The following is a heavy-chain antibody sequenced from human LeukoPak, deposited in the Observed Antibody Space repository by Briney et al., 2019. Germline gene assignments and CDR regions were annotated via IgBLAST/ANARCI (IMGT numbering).Heavy chain of an antibody. CDR1: GFTFSSYE. Sequence: GGSLRLSCAASGFTFSSYEMNWVRQAPGKGLEWVSYISRSGSSIYYADSVKGRFTISRDNAKNSLYLQMNSLRAEDTAVYYCASIGVVVVPAAMGAFDIWGQGTMVTVSS. CDR3: ASIGVVVVPAAMGAFDI. CDR2: ISRSGSSI. V-gene: IGHV3-48*03. D-gene: IGHD2-2*01. J-gene: IGHJ3*02.